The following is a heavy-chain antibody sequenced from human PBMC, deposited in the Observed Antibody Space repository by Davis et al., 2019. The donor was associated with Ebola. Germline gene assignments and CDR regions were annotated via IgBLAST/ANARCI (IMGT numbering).Heavy chain of an antibody. D-gene: IGHD2-15*01. CDR1: GFTFSSYA. CDR2: ISYDGSNK. J-gene: IGHJ6*02. V-gene: IGHV3-30-3*01. Sequence: GESLKISCAASGFTFSSYAMHWVRQAPGKGLEWVAVISYDGSNKYYADSVKGRFTISRDNSKNTLYLQMNSLRAEDTAVYYCARGPGRYLGYCSGGSCGAPEASNYYYYGMDVWGQGTTVTVSS. CDR3: ARGPGRYLGYCSGGSCGAPEASNYYYYGMDV.